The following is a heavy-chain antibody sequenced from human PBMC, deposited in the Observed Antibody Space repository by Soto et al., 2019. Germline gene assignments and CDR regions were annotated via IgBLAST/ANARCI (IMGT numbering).Heavy chain of an antibody. CDR2: IYSGGST. D-gene: IGHD3-22*01. CDR1: GFTVSSNY. V-gene: IGHV3-53*01. J-gene: IGHJ4*02. Sequence: GGSLRLSCAASGFTVSSNYMSWARQAPGKGLEWVSVIYSGGSTYYADSVKGRFTISRDNSKNTLYLQMNSLRAEDTAVHYCARDTYYYDSSGYYYFDYWGQGTLVTVSS. CDR3: ARDTYYYDSSGYYYFDY.